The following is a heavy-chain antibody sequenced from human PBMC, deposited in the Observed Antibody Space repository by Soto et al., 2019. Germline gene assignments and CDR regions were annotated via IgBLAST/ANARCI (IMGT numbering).Heavy chain of an antibody. D-gene: IGHD4-17*01. V-gene: IGHV4-59*08. CDR1: GGPINSHF. J-gene: IGHJ4*02. Sequence: SETLSLTCTVSGGPINSHFGSCIRQSPAKGLEWIGYIHYTGSTAYNPSLRSRVTMSVDTSKGQFSLRLTSVTAADMAVYYCARYDDYGPLFLVFWGQGTLVTVSS. CDR3: ARYDDYGPLFLVF. CDR2: IHYTGST.